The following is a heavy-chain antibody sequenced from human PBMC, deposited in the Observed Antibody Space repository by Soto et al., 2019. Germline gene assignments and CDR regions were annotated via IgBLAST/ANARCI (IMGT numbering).Heavy chain of an antibody. D-gene: IGHD2-15*01. CDR2: IYYSGST. J-gene: IGHJ6*03. CDR1: GGSISSSSYY. Sequence: SETLSLTCTVSGGSISSSSYYWGWIRQPPGKGLEWIGSIYYSGSTYYNPSLKSRVTISVDTSKNQFSLKLSSVTAADTAVYYCARHYYHCSGGSCYSAYYYYYMDVWGKGTTVTVSS. CDR3: ARHYYHCSGGSCYSAYYYYYMDV. V-gene: IGHV4-39*01.